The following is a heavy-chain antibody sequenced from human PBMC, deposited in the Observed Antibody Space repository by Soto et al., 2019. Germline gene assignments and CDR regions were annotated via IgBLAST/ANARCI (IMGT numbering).Heavy chain of an antibody. CDR3: ASGASRWYPYFFDS. D-gene: IGHD6-13*01. J-gene: IGHJ4*02. CDR1: EGTFNSYA. CDR2: IIPYYNTL. V-gene: IGHV1-69*01. Sequence: QAQVVQSGAEVRKPGSSVKLSCKASEGTFNSYAIAWVRQAPGQGLEWMGGIIPYYNTLNYAQKFQDRVTVTADDSTNTVYMELSSLRSDDTAVYFCASGASRWYPYFFDSWAQGTLVTVSS.